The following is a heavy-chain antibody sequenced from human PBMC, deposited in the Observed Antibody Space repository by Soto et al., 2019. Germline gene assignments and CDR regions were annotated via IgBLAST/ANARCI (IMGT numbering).Heavy chain of an antibody. J-gene: IGHJ3*02. CDR1: GFTLSSAW. Sequence: GGSLRLSCAASGFTLSSAWMSWVRQAPGKGLEWVGRIKGKADGGTTDYAAPVKGRFAISRDDSKNMLYLQMNSLKIEDTAVYYCTTDQLILGYCNGGGCYPGAFDIWGQGTAVTVSS. V-gene: IGHV3-15*01. D-gene: IGHD2-15*01. CDR2: IKGKADGGTT. CDR3: TTDQLILGYCNGGGCYPGAFDI.